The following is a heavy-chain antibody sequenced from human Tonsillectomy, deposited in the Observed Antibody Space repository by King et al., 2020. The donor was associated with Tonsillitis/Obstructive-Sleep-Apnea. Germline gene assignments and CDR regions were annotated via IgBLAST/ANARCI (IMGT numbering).Heavy chain of an antibody. D-gene: IGHD2-2*01. J-gene: IGHJ4*02. CDR1: GGSISSGGYY. CDR3: ARGVPAAIGVYYFDY. V-gene: IGHV4-31*01. CDR2: IYYSGST. Sequence: LQLQESGPGLVKPSQTLSLTCTVSGGSISSGGYYWSWIRQHPGKGLEWIAYIYYSGSTYYNPSLKSLVTISVDTSKNQFSLRLSSVTAADTAVYYCARGVPAAIGVYYFDYWGQGTLVTVSS.